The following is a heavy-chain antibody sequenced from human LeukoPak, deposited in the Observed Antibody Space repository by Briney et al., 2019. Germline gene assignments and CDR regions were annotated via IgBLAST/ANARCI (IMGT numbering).Heavy chain of an antibody. CDR2: IGISSGNT. Sequence: GGSLRLSCAASGFSFGDYSMSWVRQAPGKGLEWISYIGISSGNTYYADSVKGRFTISGDKARDSLYLQMNSLRVEDTAVYYCARDYKYAFDNWGQGTLVTVSS. CDR1: GFSFGDYS. D-gene: IGHD5-24*01. J-gene: IGHJ4*02. CDR3: ARDYKYAFDN. V-gene: IGHV3-48*01.